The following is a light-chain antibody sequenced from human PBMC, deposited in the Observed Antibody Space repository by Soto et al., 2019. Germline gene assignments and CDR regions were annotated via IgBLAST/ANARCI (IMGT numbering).Light chain of an antibody. CDR1: SSDVGTYNR. Sequence: ALTQPPSVSGSPGQSVAISCTGTSSDVGTYNRVSWYQQPPGTAPRLMIYDVSNRPSGVPDRFSGSKSGNTASLTISGLQAEDEADYYCSSYTSTSTYVFGTGTKVTVL. CDR2: DVS. CDR3: SSYTSTSTYV. V-gene: IGLV2-18*02. J-gene: IGLJ1*01.